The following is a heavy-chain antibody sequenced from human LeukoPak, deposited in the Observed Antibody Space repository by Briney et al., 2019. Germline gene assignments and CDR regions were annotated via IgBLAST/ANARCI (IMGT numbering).Heavy chain of an antibody. CDR3: AKGSTGSFLTDY. J-gene: IGHJ4*02. CDR1: GFTLDDYA. V-gene: IGHV3-9*01. CDR2: ISWNSGSI. D-gene: IGHD1-26*01. Sequence: GRSLRLACAASGFTLDDYAMHWVRHAPGKGLEWVSGISWNSGSIGHADSVKGRFTISRDNAKKSLFLQMNSLRAEDTALYYCAKGSTGSFLTDYWGQGTLVTVSS.